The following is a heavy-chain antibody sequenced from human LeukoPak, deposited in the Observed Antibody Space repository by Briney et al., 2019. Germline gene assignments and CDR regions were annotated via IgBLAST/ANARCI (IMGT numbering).Heavy chain of an antibody. CDR2: ISGSGGST. CDR3: ARGAMGYYYYYYMDV. V-gene: IGHV3-23*01. J-gene: IGHJ6*03. CDR1: GFTFSSYA. Sequence: PGGSLRLSCEASGFTFSSYAMSWVRQAPGKGLEWVSAISGSGGSTYYADSVKGRFTISRDNAKNTLYLQMNSLRAEDTAVYYCARGAMGYYYYYYMDVWGKGTTVTISS.